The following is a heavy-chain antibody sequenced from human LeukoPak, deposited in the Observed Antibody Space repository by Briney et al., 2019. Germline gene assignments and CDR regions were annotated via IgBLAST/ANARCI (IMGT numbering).Heavy chain of an antibody. V-gene: IGHV3-21*01. D-gene: IGHD1-1*01. CDR2: IFPSGGEI. CDR3: ARAGLSTTLFAFDI. Sequence: GGSLRLSCAASGFTFSSYSMNWVRQAPGKGLEWVSSIFPSGGEIHYADSVRGRFTISRDNSKSTLYLQMNSLRAEDTAVYYCARAGLSTTLFAFDIWGQGTMVTVSS. J-gene: IGHJ3*02. CDR1: GFTFSSYS.